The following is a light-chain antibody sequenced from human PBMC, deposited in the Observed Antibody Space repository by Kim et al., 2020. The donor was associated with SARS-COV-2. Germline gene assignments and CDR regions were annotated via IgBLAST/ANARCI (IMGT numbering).Light chain of an antibody. J-gene: IGKJ4*01. CDR3: MQALQTRLT. Sequence: PASISCRSSQSLLHSNGYKYLDWYLQKPGQSPQLLLYLGSNRASGVPDRFSGSGSGTDFTLKISKVAAEYVGVYYCMQALQTRLTFGGGTKVDIK. V-gene: IGKV2-28*01. CDR1: QSLLHSNGYKY. CDR2: LGS.